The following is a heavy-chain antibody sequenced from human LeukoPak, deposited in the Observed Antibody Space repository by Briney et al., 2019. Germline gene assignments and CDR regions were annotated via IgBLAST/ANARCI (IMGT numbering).Heavy chain of an antibody. V-gene: IGHV3-23*01. CDR3: AKDLVFRYSRPGPLDY. Sequence: PGGSLRLSCAASGFTFSNYAMRWVRQAPGKGLEWVSGISGSGDSTYYADSVKGRFTISRGNSKNTLDLQMNRLRAEDTAVYYCAKDLVFRYSRPGPLDYWGQGTLVTVSS. CDR2: ISGSGDST. D-gene: IGHD6-13*01. J-gene: IGHJ4*02. CDR1: GFTFSNYA.